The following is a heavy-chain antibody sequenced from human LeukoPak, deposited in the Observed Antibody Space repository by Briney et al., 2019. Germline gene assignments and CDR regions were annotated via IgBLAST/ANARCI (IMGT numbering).Heavy chain of an antibody. J-gene: IGHJ3*02. CDR1: GFTFSSYG. V-gene: IGHV3-30*02. CDR2: IRYDGSNK. D-gene: IGHD6-13*01. Sequence: SGGSLRLSCAASGFTFSSYGMHWVRQAPGKGLEWVAFIRYDGSNKYYADSVKGRFTISRDNSKSTLYLQMNSLRAEDTAVYYCAREPEDRYSSSWYSAFDIWGQGTMVTVSS. CDR3: AREPEDRYSSSWYSAFDI.